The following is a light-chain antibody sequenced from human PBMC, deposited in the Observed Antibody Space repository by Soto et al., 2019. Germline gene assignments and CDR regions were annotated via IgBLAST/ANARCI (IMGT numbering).Light chain of an antibody. J-gene: IGLJ2*01. CDR2: EVT. Sequence: QSALTQPPSASGSPGQSVTISCTGTSSDVGRYNYVSWYQQHPGKAPKLMIYEVTNRPSGVSNRFSGSKSGNTASLTISGLQAEDEADYYCSSYTSSTTPVFGGGTKVTVL. CDR3: SSYTSSTTPV. CDR1: SSDVGRYNY. V-gene: IGLV2-14*01.